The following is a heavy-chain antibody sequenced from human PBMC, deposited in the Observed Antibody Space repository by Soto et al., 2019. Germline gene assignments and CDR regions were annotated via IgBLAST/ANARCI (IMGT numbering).Heavy chain of an antibody. CDR1: GYIFTAYS. CDR3: ARARYYCSGTSCYYFDY. J-gene: IGHJ4*02. D-gene: IGHD2-2*01. CDR2: VNPSGGST. V-gene: IGHV1-46*01. Sequence: ASVKVSCKASGYIFTAYSMHWVLQAPGQGLEWMGVVNPSGGSTNYAQKFQGRITMTRDTSTSTVYMDLSSLTSEDTAVYYCARARYYCSGTSCYYFDYWGQGTLVTVS.